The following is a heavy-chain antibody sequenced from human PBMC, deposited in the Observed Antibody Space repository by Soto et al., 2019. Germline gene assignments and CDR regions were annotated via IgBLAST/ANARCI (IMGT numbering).Heavy chain of an antibody. J-gene: IGHJ4*02. D-gene: IGHD6-6*01. Sequence: EVQLLESGGGLVQPGNSLRLSCEASGFTFSSFAMSWVRQAPGKGLESVSGSSGSGSTTYHADSVKCRFTSYRYNSKNTLYLQINSLRFEETAVYYCAKGPYSSFGLGTFDYWGQGALVTVSS. CDR3: AKGPYSSFGLGTFDY. V-gene: IGHV3-23*01. CDR1: GFTFSSFA. CDR2: SSGSGSTT.